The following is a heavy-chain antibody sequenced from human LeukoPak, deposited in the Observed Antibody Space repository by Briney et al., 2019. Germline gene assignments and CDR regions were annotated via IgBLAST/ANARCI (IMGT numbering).Heavy chain of an antibody. V-gene: IGHV1-2*02. Sequence: ASVKVSCKASGYTYAGYYIYWVRQAPGQGLEWMGWINPDSGGTNYAQKFRGRVTMTRDTSISTAYMELSRLRSDDTAVYYCAREGYQLLYNTFDYWGQGTLATVSS. CDR1: GYTYAGYY. CDR3: AREGYQLLYNTFDY. J-gene: IGHJ4*02. D-gene: IGHD2-2*01. CDR2: INPDSGGT.